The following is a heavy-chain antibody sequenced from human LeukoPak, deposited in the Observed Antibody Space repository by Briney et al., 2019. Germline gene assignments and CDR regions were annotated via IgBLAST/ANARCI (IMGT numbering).Heavy chain of an antibody. D-gene: IGHD3-22*01. J-gene: IGHJ5*02. V-gene: IGHV3-53*01. CDR3: AKDLLDYYDSSGYLADFDP. CDR1: GFTVDNNY. CDR2: ISSSGVT. Sequence: GGSLRLSCAASGFTVDNNYMNWVRQAPGKGLEWVAVISSSGVTHYADPVEGRFTISRHSSTNTVYLQMNSLRAEDTAVYYCAKDLLDYYDSSGYLADFDPWGQGTLVTVSS.